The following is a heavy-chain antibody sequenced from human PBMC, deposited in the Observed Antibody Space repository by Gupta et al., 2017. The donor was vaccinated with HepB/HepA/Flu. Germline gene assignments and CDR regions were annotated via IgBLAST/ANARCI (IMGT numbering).Heavy chain of an antibody. Sequence: QVQLVQSGAEVKKPRASVKVSCKASGYTLPSYDIKCVRPANGPGLEWMGWMNPNSGNTGYAQKFQGRVTMTRNTSISTAYMELSSLRSEDTAVYYCARGGEYYDFWSGYYSLSYYYGMDVWGQVTTVTVSS. CDR2: MNPNSGNT. V-gene: IGHV1-8*01. J-gene: IGHJ6*02. D-gene: IGHD3-3*01. CDR1: GYTLPSYD. CDR3: ARGGEYYDFWSGYYSLSYYYGMDV.